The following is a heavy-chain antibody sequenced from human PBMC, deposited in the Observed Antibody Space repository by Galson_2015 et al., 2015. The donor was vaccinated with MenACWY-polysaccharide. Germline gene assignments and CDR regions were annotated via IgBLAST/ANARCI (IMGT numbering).Heavy chain of an antibody. CDR2: IRNDEISK. CDR3: ARNPSRLDIAAASN. CDR1: GFNFRGNG. V-gene: IGHV3-30*02. D-gene: IGHD6-13*01. Sequence: SLRLSCAASGFNFRGNGMHWVRQAPGKGLEWVALIRNDEISKHYIDAVKGRFSISRDNSKNTLYLQMNTLRPKDTAVYYCARNPSRLDIAAASNWGQGALVTVSS. J-gene: IGHJ4*02.